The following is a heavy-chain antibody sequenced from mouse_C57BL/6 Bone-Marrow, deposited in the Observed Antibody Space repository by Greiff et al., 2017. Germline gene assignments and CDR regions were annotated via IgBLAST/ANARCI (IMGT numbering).Heavy chain of an antibody. Sequence: EVQLQQSGPVLVKPGASVKMSCKASGYTFTDYYMNWVKQSHGKSLEWIGVLNPYNGGTSYNQKFKGKATLTVDKSSSTAYMELNSLTSEDSAVYYCARSEDLITTVGDYFDYWGQGTTLTVSS. D-gene: IGHD1-1*01. V-gene: IGHV1-19*01. CDR1: GYTFTDYY. CDR3: ARSEDLITTVGDYFDY. J-gene: IGHJ2*01. CDR2: LNPYNGGT.